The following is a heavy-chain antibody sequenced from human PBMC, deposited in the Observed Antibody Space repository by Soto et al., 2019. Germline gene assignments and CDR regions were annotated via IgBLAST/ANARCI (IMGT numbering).Heavy chain of an antibody. V-gene: IGHV3-23*01. CDR2: ISGSGGSK. CDR3: AKSRSDGDYIDAFDI. Sequence: GGSLRLSCAASGFTFSSYAMSWVRQAPGKGLEWVSAISGSGGSKYYADSVKGRFTISRDNSKNTLYLQMNSLRAEDTAVYYCAKSRSDGDYIDAFDIWGQGTMVTVSS. J-gene: IGHJ3*02. D-gene: IGHD4-17*01. CDR1: GFTFSSYA.